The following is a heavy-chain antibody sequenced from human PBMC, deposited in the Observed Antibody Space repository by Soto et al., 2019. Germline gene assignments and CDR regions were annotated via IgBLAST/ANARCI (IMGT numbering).Heavy chain of an antibody. CDR1: GFSLNNFA. J-gene: IGHJ4*02. V-gene: IGHV3-23*01. CDR3: ARECGSTSCSVWHY. D-gene: IGHD2-2*01. Sequence: EVQLLESGGDLVQPGGSLRLSCAASGFSLNNFAMTWVRQAPGKGLEWVSGITSSGDKTYYADSVKGRFIISRDNSKNTLYLQMNSLRVEDTALYYCARECGSTSCSVWHYWGQGTLVTVSS. CDR2: ITSSGDKT.